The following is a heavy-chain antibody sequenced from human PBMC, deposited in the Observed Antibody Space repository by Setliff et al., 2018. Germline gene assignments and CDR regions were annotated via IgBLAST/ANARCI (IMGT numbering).Heavy chain of an antibody. CDR1: GGTFTYYY. CDR2: ITHTGTTGST. D-gene: IGHD6-6*01. CDR3: ARGRNVASRLLDS. J-gene: IGHJ4*02. V-gene: IGHV4-34*01. Sequence: LPETLSLTCAASGGTFTYYYWTWIRQSPAKGLEWIGEITHTGTTGSTKYNPSLKSRVTMSIDTSKNQFSLMVTSVTAADTAVYYCARGRNVASRLLDSWGQGTLVTVSS.